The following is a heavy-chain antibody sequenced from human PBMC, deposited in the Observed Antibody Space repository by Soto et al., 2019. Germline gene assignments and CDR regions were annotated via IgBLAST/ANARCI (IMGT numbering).Heavy chain of an antibody. CDR2: IYYSGST. Sequence: QVQLQESGPGLVKPSETLSLTCTGSGGSISSYYWSWIRQPPGKGLEWIGYIYYSGSTNYNPSLKRRVTRSGDTSKNQFSLKLRSVTAGDTAVYYWAAIRVDGSGAGWGQGTLVTVSS. D-gene: IGHD3-10*01. CDR3: AAIRVDGSGAG. V-gene: IGHV4-59*01. J-gene: IGHJ4*02. CDR1: GGSISSYY.